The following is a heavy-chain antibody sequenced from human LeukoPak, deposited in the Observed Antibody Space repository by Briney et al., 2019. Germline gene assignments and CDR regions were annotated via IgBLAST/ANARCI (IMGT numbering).Heavy chain of an antibody. D-gene: IGHD5-12*01. V-gene: IGHV3-23*01. J-gene: IGHJ4*02. Sequence: GGSLRLSCVASGFTFSNYAMNWVRQAPGKGLEWISHITGSDIDADYADSVKGRFTISRDNSQNTVFLHMNNLRVEDTAVYYCAKPDYNGYDPYFFDYWGQGVLVTVSS. CDR2: ITGSDIDA. CDR1: GFTFSNYA. CDR3: AKPDYNGYDPYFFDY.